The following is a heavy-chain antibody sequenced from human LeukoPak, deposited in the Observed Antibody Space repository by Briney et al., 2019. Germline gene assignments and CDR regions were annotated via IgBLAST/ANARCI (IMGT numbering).Heavy chain of an antibody. V-gene: IGHV3-23*01. D-gene: IGHD6-19*01. J-gene: IGHJ4*02. CDR3: AKRITVAAGIYFDS. CDR2: IYGGGANT. Sequence: GGSLRLSCAASGFTFDDYAMHWVRQAPGKGLEWVSTIYGGGANTFYADSVKGRFTISRDDSKNMQFLEMDSLRPEDTAVYFCAKRITVAAGIYFDSWGQGTLVTVSS. CDR1: GFTFDDYA.